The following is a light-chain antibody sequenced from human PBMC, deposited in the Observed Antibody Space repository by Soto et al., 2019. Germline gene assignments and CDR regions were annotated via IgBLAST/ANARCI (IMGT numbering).Light chain of an antibody. CDR2: GAS. CDR3: QQYGSSPWA. V-gene: IGKV3-20*01. Sequence: EIVLTQSPGTLSLSPGERATLSCRASESVASSYLAWYQQKPGQAPRLLIYGASSRATGIPDRFSGRGSGTDFTLTISRLEPEDFAVYYWQQYGSSPWAFGPGTKVEIK. J-gene: IGKJ1*01. CDR1: ESVASSY.